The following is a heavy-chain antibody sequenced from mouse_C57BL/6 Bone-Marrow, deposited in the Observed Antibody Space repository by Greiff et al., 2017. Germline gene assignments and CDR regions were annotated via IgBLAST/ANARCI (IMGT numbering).Heavy chain of an antibody. J-gene: IGHJ2*01. CDR3: ARRGDPYYFDY. CDR2: ISNGGGST. V-gene: IGHV5-12*01. Sequence: EVQLVESGGGLVQPGGSLKLSCAASGFTFSDYYMYWVRQTPEKRLEWVAYISNGGGSTYYPDTVKGRFTLSRDNAKNTLYLQISRLKSEDTAMYYCARRGDPYYFDYWGQGTTLTVSS. D-gene: IGHD2-13*01. CDR1: GFTFSDYY.